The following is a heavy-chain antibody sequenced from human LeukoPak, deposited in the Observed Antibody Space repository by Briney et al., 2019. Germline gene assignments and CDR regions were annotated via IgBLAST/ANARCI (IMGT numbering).Heavy chain of an antibody. CDR3: ARVSGTTVTFDY. V-gene: IGHV4-39*01. J-gene: IGHJ4*02. Sequence: SETLSLTCTVSGGSTSSDSYYWGWIRQPPGKGLEWIGNIYYSGSTFYNPSLKSRVTMSVDTSKNQFSLKLSSVTAADTAVYYCARVSGTTVTFDYWGQGTLVTVSS. D-gene: IGHD4-17*01. CDR2: IYYSGST. CDR1: GGSTSSDSYY.